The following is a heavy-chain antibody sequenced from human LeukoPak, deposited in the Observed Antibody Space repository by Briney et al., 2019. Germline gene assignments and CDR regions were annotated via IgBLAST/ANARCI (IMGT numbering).Heavy chain of an antibody. V-gene: IGHV3-30*02. CDR3: TTDLSLGIAAGSDYYYYYMDV. CDR1: GFTFNSYD. Sequence: GGSLRLSCAASGFTFNSYDMHWVRQAPGKGLDWVAFIRSDGSNKYYADSVKGRFTISRDNSKSKNTLYLQMNSLKTEDTAVYYCTTDLSLGIAAGSDYYYYYMDVWGKGTTVTVSS. CDR2: IRSDGSNK. D-gene: IGHD6-25*01. J-gene: IGHJ6*03.